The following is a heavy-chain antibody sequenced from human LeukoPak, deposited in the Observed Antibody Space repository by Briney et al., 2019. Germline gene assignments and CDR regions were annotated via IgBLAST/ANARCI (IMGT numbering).Heavy chain of an antibody. D-gene: IGHD3-22*01. J-gene: IGHJ4*02. CDR2: IYYSGSN. CDR3: ARDLSSGYYRYYFDY. V-gene: IGHV4-30-4*08. Sequence: SQTLSLTCTVSGGSISSGDYYWSWIRQPPGKGLEWIGYIYYSGSNYYNPSLKSRVTISVDTSKNQFSLKLSSVTAADTAVYYCARDLSSGYYRYYFDYWGQGTLVTVSS. CDR1: GGSISSGDYY.